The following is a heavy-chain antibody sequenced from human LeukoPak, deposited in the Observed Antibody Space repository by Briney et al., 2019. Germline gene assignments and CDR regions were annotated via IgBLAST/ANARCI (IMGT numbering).Heavy chain of an antibody. V-gene: IGHV3-30*18. CDR2: ISYDGSNK. D-gene: IGHD6-19*01. CDR1: GFTFSSYG. Sequence: PGGSLRLSCAASGFTFSSYGMHWVRQAPGKGLEWVAVISYDGSNKYYADSVKGRFTISRDNSKNTLYLQMNSLRAEDTAVYYCAKGGIAVAGPFDYWGQGTLVTVSS. CDR3: AKGGIAVAGPFDY. J-gene: IGHJ4*02.